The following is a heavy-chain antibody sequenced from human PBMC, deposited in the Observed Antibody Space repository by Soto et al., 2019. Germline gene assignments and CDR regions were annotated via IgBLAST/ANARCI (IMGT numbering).Heavy chain of an antibody. V-gene: IGHV1-3*01. J-gene: IGHJ6*02. D-gene: IGHD4-4*01. CDR1: GYTFTSYA. Sequence: ASVKVACKASGYTFTSYAMHWVRQAPGQRLEWMGWINAGNGNTKYSQKFQGRVTITRDTSASTAYMELSSLRSEDTAVYYCARDPLNYSNYVRYYGMDVWGQGITVTVSS. CDR3: ARDPLNYSNYVRYYGMDV. CDR2: INAGNGNT.